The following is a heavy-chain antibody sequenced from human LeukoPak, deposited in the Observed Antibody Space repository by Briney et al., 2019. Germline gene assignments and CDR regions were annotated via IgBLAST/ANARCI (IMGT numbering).Heavy chain of an antibody. D-gene: IGHD4-17*01. J-gene: IGHJ4*02. V-gene: IGHV1-2*02. CDR2: INPNSGGT. CDR3: ARGFSYGDLDY. CDR1: GYTFTGYY. Sequence: ASVKVSCKASGYTFTGYYMHWVRQAPGQGLEWMGWINPNSGGTNYAQKFQGRVTMTRDTSTSTVYMELSSLRSEDTAVYYCARGFSYGDLDYWGQGTLVTVSS.